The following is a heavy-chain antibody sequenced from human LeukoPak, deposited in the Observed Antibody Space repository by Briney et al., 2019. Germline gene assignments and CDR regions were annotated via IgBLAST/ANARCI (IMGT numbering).Heavy chain of an antibody. D-gene: IGHD6-13*01. CDR2: IYYSGST. CDR1: GGSISSSSYY. V-gene: IGHV4-39*07. CDR3: ARVPLYSSSWYPNWFNA. Sequence: SETLSLTCTVSGGSISSSSYYWGWIRQPPGKGLEWIGSIYYSGSTYYNPSLKSRVTISVDTSKNQFSLKLSSVTAADTAVYYCARVPLYSSSWYPNWFNAGGQGSLLTVSS. J-gene: IGHJ5*02.